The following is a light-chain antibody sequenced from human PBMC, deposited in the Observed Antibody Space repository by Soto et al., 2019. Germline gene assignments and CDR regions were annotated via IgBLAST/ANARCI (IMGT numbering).Light chain of an antibody. Sequence: DIVMTQSPDSLAVSLGERATINCKSSQSVLYSSTNKNYLAWYQQKPGQPPKLIIYWASTRESVVPDRFSGSGSGTDFTLTTSSLQAEDVAVYYCQQYYSTPLTFGQGTKLEIK. J-gene: IGKJ2*01. CDR1: QSVLYSSTNKNY. V-gene: IGKV4-1*01. CDR2: WAS. CDR3: QQYYSTPLT.